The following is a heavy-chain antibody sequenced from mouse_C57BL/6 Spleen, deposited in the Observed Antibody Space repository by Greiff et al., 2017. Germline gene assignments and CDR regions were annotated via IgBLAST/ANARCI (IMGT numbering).Heavy chain of an antibody. J-gene: IGHJ3*01. CDR3: AREGYGNWFAY. V-gene: IGHV1-19*01. CDR2: INPYNGGT. Sequence: EVQLQQSGPVLVKPGASVKMSCKASGYTFTDYYMNWVKQSHGKSLEWIGVINPYNGGTSYNQKFKGKATLTVDKSSSTAYMELNSLTSEDSAVYYCAREGYGNWFAYWGQGTLVTVSA. D-gene: IGHD2-1*01. CDR1: GYTFTDYY.